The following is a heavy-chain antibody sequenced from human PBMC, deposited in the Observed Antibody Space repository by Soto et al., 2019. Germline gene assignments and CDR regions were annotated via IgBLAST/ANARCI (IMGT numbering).Heavy chain of an antibody. CDR1: GYTFTGYY. D-gene: IGHD5-12*01. CDR3: ARDRDVVATKFFDYSGMDV. V-gene: IGHV1-2*04. Sequence: ASVKVSCKASGYTFTGYYMHWVRQAPGQGLEWMGWINPNSGGTNYAQKFQGWVTMTRDTSISTAYMELSRLRSDDTAVYYCARDRDVVATKFFDYSGMDVWGQGTTVTVSS. J-gene: IGHJ6*02. CDR2: INPNSGGT.